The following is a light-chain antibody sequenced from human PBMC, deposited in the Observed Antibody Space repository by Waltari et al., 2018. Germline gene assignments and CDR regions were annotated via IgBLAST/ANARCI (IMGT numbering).Light chain of an antibody. CDR1: SLRPPY. Sequence: SSELTQDPAVSVALGQTGRIHCPGASLRPPYARWYQQKSGQAPTHVPFGKNKRPSGIPDRFSGYNSETTTSLTITGAQAEDEADYYCSSRDSSASHVLFAGGTKLTVL. V-gene: IGLV3-19*01. CDR3: SSRDSSASHVL. J-gene: IGLJ2*01. CDR2: GKN.